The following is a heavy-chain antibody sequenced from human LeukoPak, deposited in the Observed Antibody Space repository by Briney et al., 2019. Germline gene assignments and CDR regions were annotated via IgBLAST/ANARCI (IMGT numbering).Heavy chain of an antibody. V-gene: IGHV4-61*02. CDR3: ARESGDILTGSDAFDI. D-gene: IGHD3-9*01. J-gene: IGHJ3*02. Sequence: SETLSLTCTVSGGSISSGSYYWSWIRQPAGKGLEWIGRIYTSGSTNYNPSLKSRVTISVDTSKNQFSLKLSSVTAADTAVYYCARESGDILTGSDAFDIWGQGTMVTVSS. CDR1: GGSISSGSYY. CDR2: IYTSGST.